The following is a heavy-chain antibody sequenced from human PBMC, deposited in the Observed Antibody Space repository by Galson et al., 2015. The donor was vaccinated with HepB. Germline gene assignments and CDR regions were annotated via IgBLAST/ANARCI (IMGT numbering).Heavy chain of an antibody. Sequence: ETLSLTCTVSGGSITNYYWSWIRQPPGKGLEWIGYIYHSGSTNYNPSLESRVTISLDTSKTQFSLTLNSVTAADTAVYFCARRYDINAYDSSWFDSWDQGTLVTVSS. CDR1: GGSITNYY. CDR2: IYHSGST. D-gene: IGHD3-22*01. V-gene: IGHV4-59*01. J-gene: IGHJ5*01. CDR3: ARRYDINAYDSSWFDS.